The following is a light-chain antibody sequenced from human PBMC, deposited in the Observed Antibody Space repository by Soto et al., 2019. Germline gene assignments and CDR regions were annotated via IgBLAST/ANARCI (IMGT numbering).Light chain of an antibody. CDR1: QGISNY. CDR3: QKYTSAPVA. Sequence: DIQMTQSPSSLSASVRDRGTITCRASQGISNYLAWDQHKPGKVPMLLIYAASTLQPGGPSRLSGSGSGTDFTLTISSLQPEDVATYYCQKYTSAPVAFGPGTKV. CDR2: AAS. J-gene: IGKJ1*01. V-gene: IGKV1-27*01.